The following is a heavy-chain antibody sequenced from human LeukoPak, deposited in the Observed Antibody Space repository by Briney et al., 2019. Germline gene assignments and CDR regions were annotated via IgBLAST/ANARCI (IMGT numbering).Heavy chain of an antibody. V-gene: IGHV4-39*01. CDR3: ARRRVAATAGWSDP. Sequence: PSETLSLTCAVSGGSITDNTYYWVWIRPPPGEGLEWIGCIHNNGATYYDPSLKSRVTFSMDTSKNQVFLTLTSVTAAVTAVYYCARRRVAATAGWSDPWGQGTLVTVSS. J-gene: IGHJ5*02. CDR2: IHNNGAT. CDR1: GGSITDNTYY. D-gene: IGHD6-13*01.